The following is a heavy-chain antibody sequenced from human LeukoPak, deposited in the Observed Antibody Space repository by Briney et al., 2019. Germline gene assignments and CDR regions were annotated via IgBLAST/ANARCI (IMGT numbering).Heavy chain of an antibody. CDR1: GFTFSSYA. J-gene: IGHJ4*02. CDR3: AKDSYPYSGSYGVCFDY. D-gene: IGHD1-26*01. V-gene: IGHV3-23*01. CDR2: MSGSGGST. Sequence: PGGSLRLSCAASGFTFSSYAMSWVRQAPGKGLEWVSAMSGSGGSTYYADSVKGRFTISRDNSKNTLYLQMNSLRAEDTAVYYCAKDSYPYSGSYGVCFDYWGQGTLVTVSS.